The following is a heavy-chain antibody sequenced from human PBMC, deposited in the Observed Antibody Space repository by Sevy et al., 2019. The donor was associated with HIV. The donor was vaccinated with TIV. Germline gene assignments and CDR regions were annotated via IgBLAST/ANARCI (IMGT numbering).Heavy chain of an antibody. D-gene: IGHD2-2*01. CDR1: GFTFSRYW. CDR2: IKQDGSEK. V-gene: IGHV3-7*01. Sequence: GGSLRLSCVASGFTFSRYWMNWVRQAPGKGLEWVANIKQDGSEKYYVDSVKGRFTISRYNAKNSLSLQMNSLRAEDTAVYYCVREVIVLELAARRGAFDIWGQGTMVTVSS. J-gene: IGHJ3*02. CDR3: VREVIVLELAARRGAFDI.